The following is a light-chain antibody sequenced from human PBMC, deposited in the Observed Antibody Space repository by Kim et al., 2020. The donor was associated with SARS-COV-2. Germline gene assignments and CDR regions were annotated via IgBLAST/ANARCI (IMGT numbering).Light chain of an antibody. CDR3: QQRADWPLT. J-gene: IGKJ4*01. CDR2: DTS. CDR1: QSIGGQ. Sequence: LYPGEGDTLYCRGRQSIGGQLGWYQQKPGQAPRLLIFDTSNRAAGIPARFSGSGSETDFALTINSREPEEFAVYFCQQRADWPLTFGGGTKVDIK. V-gene: IGKV3-11*01.